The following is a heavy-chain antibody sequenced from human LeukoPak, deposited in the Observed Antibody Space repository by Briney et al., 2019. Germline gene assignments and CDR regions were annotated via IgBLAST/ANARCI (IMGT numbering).Heavy chain of an antibody. Sequence: ASVKVSCKASGYTFTGYYMHWVRQAPGQGLEWMGWINPNSGGTNYAQKFQGWVTMTRDTSISTAYMELSRLRSDDTAVYYCARSQSSSWSYFDYWGQGTLVTVSS. CDR2: INPNSGGT. D-gene: IGHD6-13*01. J-gene: IGHJ4*02. CDR1: GYTFTGYY. CDR3: ARSQSSSWSYFDY. V-gene: IGHV1-2*04.